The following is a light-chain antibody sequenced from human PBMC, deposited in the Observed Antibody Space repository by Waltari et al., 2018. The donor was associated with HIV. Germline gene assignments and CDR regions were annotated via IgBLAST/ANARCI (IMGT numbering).Light chain of an antibody. CDR3: SSYAGSNKLV. V-gene: IGLV2-8*01. CDR1: SSDVGSYKY. CDR2: EVT. J-gene: IGLJ2*01. Sequence: QSALTQPPSASGSPGQSVTISCTGTSSDVGSYKYVSWYQQHPGKAPKLMIYEVTKRPSGVPDRFSGSKSGNTASLTVSGLQAEDEADYYCSSYAGSNKLVFGGGTKLTVL.